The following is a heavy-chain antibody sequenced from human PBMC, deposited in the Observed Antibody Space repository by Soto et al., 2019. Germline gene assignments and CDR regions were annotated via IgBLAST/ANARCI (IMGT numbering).Heavy chain of an antibody. CDR3: ARDFRPGLIVPTKSGFDP. V-gene: IGHV3-23*01. CDR2: TSNGGNT. CDR1: GFPFSTYA. J-gene: IGHJ5*02. D-gene: IGHD2-15*01. Sequence: EVQLLASGGGLVQRGGSLRLSCEASGFPFSTYAMTWVPQVPGKGLEWVSTTSNGGNTEFAESVRGRFTVFRDNSKNTIYLQMSSLRAEDSAIYFCARDFRPGLIVPTKSGFDPWGQGTPVTVSS.